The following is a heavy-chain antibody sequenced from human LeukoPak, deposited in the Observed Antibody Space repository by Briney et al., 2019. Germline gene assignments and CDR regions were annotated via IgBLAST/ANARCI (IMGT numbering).Heavy chain of an antibody. CDR1: GFTFSSYS. CDR2: IKQDGSEK. Sequence: PGGSLRLSCAASGFTFSSYSLNWVRQAPGKGLEWVANIKQDGSEKYYVDSVKGRFTISRDNAKNSLYLQMNSLRAEDTAVYYCAREEGSVVPAASGYFQHWGQGTLVTVSS. CDR3: AREEGSVVPAASGYFQH. V-gene: IGHV3-7*01. D-gene: IGHD2-2*01. J-gene: IGHJ1*01.